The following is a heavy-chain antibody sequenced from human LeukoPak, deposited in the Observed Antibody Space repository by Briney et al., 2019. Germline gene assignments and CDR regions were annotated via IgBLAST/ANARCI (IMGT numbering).Heavy chain of an antibody. CDR3: ASLKWLNWFDP. D-gene: IGHD5-12*01. CDR1: GGSFSGYY. V-gene: IGHV4-34*01. CDR2: INHSGST. Sequence: SETLSLTCAVYGGSFSGYYWSWIRQPPGKGLEWIGEINHSGSTNYNPSLKSRVTISVDTSKNQFSLKLSSVTAADTAVYYCASLKWLNWFDPWGQGTLVTVSS. J-gene: IGHJ5*02.